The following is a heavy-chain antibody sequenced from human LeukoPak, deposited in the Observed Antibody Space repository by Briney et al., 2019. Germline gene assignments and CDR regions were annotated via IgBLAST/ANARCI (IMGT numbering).Heavy chain of an antibody. J-gene: IGHJ4*02. CDR3: ARIYYYDSSGYFYYFDY. CDR1: GAFISSSSYY. CDR2: IYYSGST. D-gene: IGHD3-22*01. V-gene: IGHV4-39*01. Sequence: SETLSLTCTVSGAFISSSSYYWGWIRQPPGKGLEWIGSIYYSGSTYNNPSLKSRATMSVDTSKNQFSLKLTAVTAADTAVYYCARIYYYDSSGYFYYFDYCGQGTLVTVSS.